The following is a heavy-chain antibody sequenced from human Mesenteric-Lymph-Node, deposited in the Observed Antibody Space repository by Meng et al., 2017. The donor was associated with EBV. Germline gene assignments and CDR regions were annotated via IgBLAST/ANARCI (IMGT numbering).Heavy chain of an antibody. J-gene: IGHJ5*02. CDR1: GVSISSGNW. Sequence: VHLHGSGPGLGKPSGTLSLTCHVSGVSISSGNWWSWVPQPPGKGLEWIGEIFHGGTTNYNPPLKGRVTISVDTSKNHFSLSLTSVTAADTAVYYCARVMFTDSVKNYFDPWGQGTLVTVSS. V-gene: IGHV4-4*02. CDR2: IFHGGTT. D-gene: IGHD1-7*01. CDR3: ARVMFTDSVKNYFDP.